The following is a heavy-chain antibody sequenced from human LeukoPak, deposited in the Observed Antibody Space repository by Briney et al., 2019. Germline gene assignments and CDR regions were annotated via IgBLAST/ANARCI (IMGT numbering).Heavy chain of an antibody. CDR1: GYTFTGYY. D-gene: IGHD2-2*01. V-gene: IGHV1-2*02. CDR3: ARDWVYCSSTSCYD. Sequence: ASVKVSCKASGYTFTGYYMHWVRQAPGQGLEWMGWINPNSGGTKYAQKFQGRVTMTRDTSISTAYMELSRLRSDDTAVYYCARDWVYCSSTSCYDWGQGTLVTVSS. J-gene: IGHJ4*02. CDR2: INPNSGGT.